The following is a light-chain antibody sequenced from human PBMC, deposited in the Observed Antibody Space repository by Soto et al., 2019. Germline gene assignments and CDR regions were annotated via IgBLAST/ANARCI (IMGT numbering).Light chain of an antibody. CDR1: SSNIGTNY. V-gene: IGLV1-47*01. CDR3: AAWDDSLSCVV. Sequence: QSVLTQPPSASGTPGQTVTISSSGSSSNIGTNYVSWYQQLPGTAPKLLIYGNNQRPSGVPDRFSGSRSGTSASLAISGLRSEDEADYYCAAWDDSLSCVVFGGGTKVTVL. CDR2: GNN. J-gene: IGLJ3*02.